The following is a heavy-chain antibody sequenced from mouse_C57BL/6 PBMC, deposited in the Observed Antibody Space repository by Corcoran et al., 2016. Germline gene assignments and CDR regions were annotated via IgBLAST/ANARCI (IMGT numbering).Heavy chain of an antibody. CDR2: INPNNGGT. Sequence: EVQLQQSGPELVKPGASVKIPCKASGYTFTDYNMDWVKQSHGKSLEWIGDINPNNGGTIYNQKFKGKATLTVDKSSSTAYTARRSLTSEDTAVYDCARNHGGSSYWYFDVWGTGTTVTVSS. V-gene: IGHV1-18*01. CDR1: GYTFTDYN. D-gene: IGHD1-1*01. CDR3: ARNHGGSSYWYFDV. J-gene: IGHJ1*03.